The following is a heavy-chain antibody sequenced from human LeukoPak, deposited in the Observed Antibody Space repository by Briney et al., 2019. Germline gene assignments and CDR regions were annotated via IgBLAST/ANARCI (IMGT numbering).Heavy chain of an antibody. J-gene: IGHJ5*02. D-gene: IGHD3-22*01. CDR3: ARADYYDSSGFDP. CDR2: IYYSGST. CDR1: GGSISNSDYS. V-gene: IGHV4-39*07. Sequence: SETLSLTCTVSGGSISNSDYSWGWIRQPPGKGLECIGTIYYSGSTYYNPSLESRVTISVDTSKNQFSLKLSSVTAADTAVYYCARADYYDSSGFDPWGQGTLVTVSS.